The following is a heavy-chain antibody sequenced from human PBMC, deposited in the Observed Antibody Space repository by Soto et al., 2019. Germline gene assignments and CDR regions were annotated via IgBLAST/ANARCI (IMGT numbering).Heavy chain of an antibody. CDR1: GYSFTSYS. Sequence: PXVALKISCKGYGYSFTSYSISWVRQMAGKGLEWMGNINPSDSYTNYSTSFQGHVTISCYKSISPAYLQWSSLKASDTAMYYCARFGYSYGKGIDYWGQGTLV. J-gene: IGHJ4*02. CDR2: INPSDSYT. D-gene: IGHD5-18*01. V-gene: IGHV5-10-1*01. CDR3: ARFGYSYGKGIDY.